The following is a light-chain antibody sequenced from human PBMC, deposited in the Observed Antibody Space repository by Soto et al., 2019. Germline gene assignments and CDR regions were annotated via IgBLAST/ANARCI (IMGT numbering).Light chain of an antibody. CDR1: SSDVGGYNY. CDR2: EVS. Sequence: QSVLTQPPSASGSPGQSVTISCTGTSSDVGGYNYVSWYQQHPGKAPKLMIYEVSQRPSGVPDRFFGSKSGNTASLTVSGLQAEDEADYYCSSYAGSNNYVFGTGTKLTVL. CDR3: SSYAGSNNYV. V-gene: IGLV2-8*01. J-gene: IGLJ1*01.